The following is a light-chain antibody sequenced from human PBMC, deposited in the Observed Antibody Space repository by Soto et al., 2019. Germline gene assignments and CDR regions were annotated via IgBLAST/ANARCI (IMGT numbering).Light chain of an antibody. V-gene: IGLV2-14*03. J-gene: IGLJ2*01. CDR1: SSDIGGYNY. Sequence: QSVLTQPASVSGSPGQSVTISCTGTSSDIGGYNYVSWYRHHPGRAPKLMIYDVSNRPSGVSSRFSGSRSGNTDSLTISGLQADDEADYYCSSYTPSTILFGGGTKVTVL. CDR2: DVS. CDR3: SSYTPSTIL.